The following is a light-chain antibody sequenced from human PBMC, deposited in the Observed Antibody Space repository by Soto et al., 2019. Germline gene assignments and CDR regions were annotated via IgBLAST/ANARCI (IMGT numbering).Light chain of an antibody. CDR1: SSDVGGYNY. CDR2: DVS. Sequence: QSALTQPAPLSGSPGQSITISCTGTSSDVGGYNYVSWYQQHPGKAPKLIIYDVSNRPSGVSNRFSGSKSGNTASLTISGLQAEDEADYYCSSYTSSSTYVFGTGTKLTVL. J-gene: IGLJ1*01. V-gene: IGLV2-14*01. CDR3: SSYTSSSTYV.